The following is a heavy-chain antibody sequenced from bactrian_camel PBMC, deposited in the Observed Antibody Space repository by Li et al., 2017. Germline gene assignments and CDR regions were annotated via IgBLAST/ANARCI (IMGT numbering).Heavy chain of an antibody. J-gene: IGHJ4*01. CDR1: EYEYSATC. Sequence: HVQLVESGGGSVQAGESLKLSCIYEYEYSATCMGWFRQAPGKQREGVASLASDGSSIYADSVKGRFTISKDTSKNTLYLQMNGLKPEDTAMYHCAADHTLRTAIQALNGPYAYSYSGHGTQVTVS. CDR3: AADHTLRTAIQALNGPYAYSY. D-gene: IGHD1*01. CDR2: LASDGSS. V-gene: IGHV3S53*01.